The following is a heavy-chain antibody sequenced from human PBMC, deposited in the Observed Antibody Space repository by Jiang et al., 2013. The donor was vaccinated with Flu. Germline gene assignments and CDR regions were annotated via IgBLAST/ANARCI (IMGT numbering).Heavy chain of an antibody. V-gene: IGHV3-23*01. CDR3: AKEGSWYYYNSVDY. Sequence: RLSCAASGFTFSSYAMSWVRQAPGKGVEWVSAISGSGGSTYYADSVKGRFTISRDNSKNTLYLQMNSLRAEDTAVYYCAKEGSWYYYNSVDYWGQGTLVTVSS. CDR1: GFTFSSYA. J-gene: IGHJ4*02. CDR2: ISGSGGST. D-gene: IGHD6-13*01.